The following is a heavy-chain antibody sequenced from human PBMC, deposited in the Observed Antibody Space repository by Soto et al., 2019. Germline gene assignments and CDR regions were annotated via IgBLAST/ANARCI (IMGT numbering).Heavy chain of an antibody. CDR3: TRSRGPLDY. D-gene: IGHD3-10*01. CDR2: IYWDDDK. V-gene: IGHV2-5*02. CDR1: GFSLTSSGVG. J-gene: IGHJ4*02. Sequence: QITLKESGPTLVKPTQTLTLTFTFSGFSLTSSGVGVGWIRQSPGKVLEHLALIYWDDDKRYSPSLKSRLTITKDISENQVVLTMTNMDPMDTGTYYCTRSRGPLDYWGQGAQITVSS.